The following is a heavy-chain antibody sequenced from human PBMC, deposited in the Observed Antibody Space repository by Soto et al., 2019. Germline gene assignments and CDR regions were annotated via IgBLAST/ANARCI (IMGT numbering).Heavy chain of an antibody. CDR2: ISYDGSNK. CDR3: ARFGQGLSIDY. Sequence: QVQLVESGGGVVQPGRSLRLSCAASGFTFSRYAMHWVRQAPGQGLAWVAVISYDGSNKYYADSVKGRFTISRDNSKNTLYLQMNSLRAEDTAVYYCARFGQGLSIDYWGQGTLVTVSS. D-gene: IGHD6-19*01. V-gene: IGHV3-30-3*01. CDR1: GFTFSRYA. J-gene: IGHJ4*02.